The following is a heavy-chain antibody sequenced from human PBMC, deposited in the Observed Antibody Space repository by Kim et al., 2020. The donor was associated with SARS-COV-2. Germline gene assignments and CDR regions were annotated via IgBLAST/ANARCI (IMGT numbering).Heavy chain of an antibody. J-gene: IGHJ3*02. Sequence: SETLSLTCTVSGGSISSYYWSWIRQPPGKGLEWIGYIYYSGSTNYNPSLKSRVTISVDTSKNQFSLKLSSVTAADTAVYYCARERADRGYEEAFDIWGQGTMVTVSS. CDR1: GGSISSYY. D-gene: IGHD6-13*01. V-gene: IGHV4-59*01. CDR3: ARERADRGYEEAFDI. CDR2: IYYSGST.